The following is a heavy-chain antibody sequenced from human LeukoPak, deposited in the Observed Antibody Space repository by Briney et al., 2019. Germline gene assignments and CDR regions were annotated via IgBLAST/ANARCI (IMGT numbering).Heavy chain of an antibody. Sequence: ASVKVSCKASGYTFTSYDINWVRQATGQGLEWMGWMNPNSGNTGYAQKFQGRVTMTRNTSISTAYMELSSLRSDDTAVHYCARETRDTAMVYYYYYMDVWGKGTTVTVSS. V-gene: IGHV1-8*01. CDR3: ARETRDTAMVYYYYYMDV. D-gene: IGHD5-18*01. CDR2: MNPNSGNT. J-gene: IGHJ6*03. CDR1: GYTFTSYD.